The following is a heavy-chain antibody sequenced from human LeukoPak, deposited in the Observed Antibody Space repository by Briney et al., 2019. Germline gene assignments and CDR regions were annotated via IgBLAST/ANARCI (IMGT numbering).Heavy chain of an antibody. Sequence: GGSLRLSCAASGFTFSNAWMSWVRQAPGKGLEWLSFSSSTTSPIYYADSVKGRFTISRDSAKNSMYMQMTSLTDADTAVYYCARDPGDYGSGSLNAFDIWGQGTMVTVSS. V-gene: IGHV3-48*02. CDR2: SSSTTSPI. D-gene: IGHD3-10*01. J-gene: IGHJ3*02. CDR1: GFTFSNAW. CDR3: ARDPGDYGSGSLNAFDI.